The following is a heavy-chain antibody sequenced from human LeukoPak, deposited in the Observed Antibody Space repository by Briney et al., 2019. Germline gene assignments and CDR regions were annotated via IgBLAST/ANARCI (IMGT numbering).Heavy chain of an antibody. V-gene: IGHV3-33*01. Sequence: GRSLRLSCAASGFTFSSYGMRWVRQAPGKGLEWVAVIWYDGSNKYYADSVKGRFTISRDNSKNTLYLQMNSLRAEDTAVYYCARDRSVTTGSGWFDPWGQGTLVTVSS. J-gene: IGHJ5*02. CDR2: IWYDGSNK. D-gene: IGHD4-17*01. CDR1: GFTFSSYG. CDR3: ARDRSVTTGSGWFDP.